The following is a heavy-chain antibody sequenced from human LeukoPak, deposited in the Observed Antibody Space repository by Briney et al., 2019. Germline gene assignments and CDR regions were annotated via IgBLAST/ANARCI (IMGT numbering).Heavy chain of an antibody. CDR2: ISGSGATE. J-gene: IGHJ5*02. D-gene: IGHD6-6*01. CDR3: AREKEGSSSWGFDP. Sequence: TGGSLRLSCAASGFSFSGYGMHWVRQAPGKGLEWVSAISGSGATEYYADSVKGRFTISRDNAKNSLYLQMNSLRVEDTAVYYCAREKEGSSSWGFDPWGQGTLVTVSS. CDR1: GFSFSGYG. V-gene: IGHV3-48*01.